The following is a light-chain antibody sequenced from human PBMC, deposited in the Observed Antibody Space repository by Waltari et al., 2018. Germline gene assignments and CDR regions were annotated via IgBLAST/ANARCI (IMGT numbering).Light chain of an antibody. Sequence: QSVLTQPPSVSGAPGQRVTISCIGSSSNIGTYYVQWYQQLPGTAPKLLIYENNKRPSGVSDRFSGSQSGASASLTITGLQSEDEADYYCHSYDRTLNTQLFGGGTRLTVL. CDR1: SSNIGTYY. V-gene: IGLV1-40*01. CDR2: ENN. CDR3: HSYDRTLNTQL. J-gene: IGLJ2*01.